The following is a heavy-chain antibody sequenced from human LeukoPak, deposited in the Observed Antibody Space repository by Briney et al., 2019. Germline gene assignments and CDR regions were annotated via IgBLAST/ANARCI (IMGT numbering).Heavy chain of an antibody. CDR1: GFTFSSYG. CDR3: AKDRLVVVPAAMPKARGLFDY. D-gene: IGHD2-2*01. V-gene: IGHV3-30*18. CDR2: ISYDGTNK. J-gene: IGHJ4*02. Sequence: PGRSRRLSCAASGFTFSSYGMHWVRQAPGKGREWVAVISYDGTNKYYADSVKGRFTISRDNSKNTLYLQMNSLRAEDTAVYYCAKDRLVVVPAAMPKARGLFDYWGQGTLVTVSS.